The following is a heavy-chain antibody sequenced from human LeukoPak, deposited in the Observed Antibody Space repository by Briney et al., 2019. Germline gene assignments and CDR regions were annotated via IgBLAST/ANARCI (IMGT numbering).Heavy chain of an antibody. CDR2: IYYSGST. J-gene: IGHJ6*04. CDR3: ARHSRFLEWLFRV. CDR1: GSSISSSSYS. Sequence: SEPLSLTCTAPGSSISSSSYSWGWICQRPGKGLAWIGSIYYSGSTYYNPSLNSRVTISEDTSKNQFSLKLTSVTAADTAVYYCARHSRFLEWLFRVWGKGTTVTVSS. D-gene: IGHD3-3*01. V-gene: IGHV4-39*01.